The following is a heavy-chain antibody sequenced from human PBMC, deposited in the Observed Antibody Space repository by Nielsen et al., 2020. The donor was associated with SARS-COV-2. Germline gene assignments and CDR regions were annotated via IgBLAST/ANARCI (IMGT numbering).Heavy chain of an antibody. CDR2: IKQDGSEK. D-gene: IGHD6-13*01. CDR3: ARAAAAGTGSSYYYYYYGMDV. CDR1: GFTVSSNY. J-gene: IGHJ6*02. Sequence: GESLKISCAASGFTVSSNYMSWVRQAPGKGLEWVANIKQDGSEKYYVDSVKGRFTISRDNAKNSLYLQMNSLRAEDTAVYYCARAAAAGTGSSYYYYYYGMDVCGQGTTVTVSS. V-gene: IGHV3-7*03.